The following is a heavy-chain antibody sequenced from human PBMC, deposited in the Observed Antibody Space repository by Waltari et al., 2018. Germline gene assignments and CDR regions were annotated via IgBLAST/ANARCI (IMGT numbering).Heavy chain of an antibody. CDR1: GGSISSSSYY. Sequence: QLQLQESGPGLVKPSETLSLTCTVSGGSISSSSYYWGWIRQPPGKGLEWIGSIYYSGSTYYNPSLKSRVTISVDTSKNQFSLKRSSVTAADTAVYYCARLVVVITKPDYWGQGTLVTVSS. CDR2: IYYSGST. CDR3: ARLVVVITKPDY. V-gene: IGHV4-39*07. J-gene: IGHJ4*02. D-gene: IGHD3-22*01.